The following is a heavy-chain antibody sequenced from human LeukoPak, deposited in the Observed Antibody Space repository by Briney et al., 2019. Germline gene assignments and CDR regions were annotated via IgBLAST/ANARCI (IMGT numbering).Heavy chain of an antibody. Sequence: SVKVSCKASGGTFSSYAISWVRQAPGQGLEWMGRIIPIFGTANYAQKLQGRVTITTDESTSTAYMELSSLRSEDTAVYYCARRSSGSYDSSGYYLNDAFDIWGQGTMVTVSS. V-gene: IGHV1-69*05. J-gene: IGHJ3*02. D-gene: IGHD3-22*01. CDR2: IIPIFGTA. CDR3: ARRSSGSYDSSGYYLNDAFDI. CDR1: GGTFSSYA.